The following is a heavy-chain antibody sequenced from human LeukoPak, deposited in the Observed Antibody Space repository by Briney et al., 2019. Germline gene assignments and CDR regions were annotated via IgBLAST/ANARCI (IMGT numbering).Heavy chain of an antibody. D-gene: IGHD3-10*01. Sequence: SQTLSLTCTVSGGSISSGSYYWSWIRQPAGKGLEWIGRIYTSGSTNYNPSLKSRISISIDTSKNQFSLKLSSVTAADTAVYYCARQDRYYGSGSYYDYWGPGTLVTVSS. CDR2: IYTSGST. CDR3: ARQDRYYGSGSYYDY. J-gene: IGHJ4*02. V-gene: IGHV4-61*02. CDR1: GGSISSGSYY.